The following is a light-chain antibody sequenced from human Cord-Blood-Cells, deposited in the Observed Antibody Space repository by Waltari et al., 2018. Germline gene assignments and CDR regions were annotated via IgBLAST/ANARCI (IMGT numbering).Light chain of an antibody. CDR1: QSISRY. CDR3: QQSYSTPFT. V-gene: IGKV1-39*01. Sequence: DIPMTQSHSPLYASVGDRVTITCWASQSISRYLNWYQQKPGKAPKLLIYAASSLQSGVPSRFSGSGSGTDFTLTISSLQPEDFATYYCQQSYSTPFTFGPGTKVDIK. CDR2: AAS. J-gene: IGKJ3*01.